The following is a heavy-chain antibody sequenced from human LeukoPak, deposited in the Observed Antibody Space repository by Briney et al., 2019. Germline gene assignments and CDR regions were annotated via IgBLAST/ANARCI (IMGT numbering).Heavy chain of an antibody. J-gene: IGHJ4*02. CDR3: AREVGQLWFDY. Sequence: PGGSLRLSCAASGFTVNSYYMGWVRQAPGKGLEWVSVIYSGGSTYYADSVKGRFTISRDNSKNTLYLQMNSLRAEDTAVYYCAREVGQLWFDYWGQGTLVTVSS. CDR1: GFTVNSYY. V-gene: IGHV3-53*01. CDR2: IYSGGST. D-gene: IGHD5-18*01.